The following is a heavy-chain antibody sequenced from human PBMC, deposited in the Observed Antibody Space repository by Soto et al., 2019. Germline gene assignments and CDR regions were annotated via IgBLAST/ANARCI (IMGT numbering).Heavy chain of an antibody. CDR3: ARDYSNYEGGEFSWFDP. V-gene: IGHV4-31*03. CDR1: GGSISSGGYY. D-gene: IGHD4-4*01. CDR2: IYYSGST. J-gene: IGHJ5*02. Sequence: SETLSLTFTVSGGSISSGGYYWSWIRQHPGKGLEWIGYIYYSGSTYYNPSLKSRVTISEDTSKNQFSLKLSSVTAADTAVYYCARDYSNYEGGEFSWFDPRGQGTLVTVSS.